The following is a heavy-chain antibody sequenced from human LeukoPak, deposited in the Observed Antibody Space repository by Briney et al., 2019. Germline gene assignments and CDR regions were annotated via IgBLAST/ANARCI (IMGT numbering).Heavy chain of an antibody. CDR1: GFTFSSYS. CDR3: ARDGQTGTTVY. CDR2: ISSSSSYI. D-gene: IGHD1-7*01. V-gene: IGHV3-21*01. J-gene: IGHJ4*02. Sequence: GGSLRLSCAASGFTFSSYSMNWVGQAPGKGLEWVSSISSSSSYIYYADSVKGRFTISRDNAKNSLHLQMNSLRAEDTAVYYCARDGQTGTTVYWGQGTLVTVSS.